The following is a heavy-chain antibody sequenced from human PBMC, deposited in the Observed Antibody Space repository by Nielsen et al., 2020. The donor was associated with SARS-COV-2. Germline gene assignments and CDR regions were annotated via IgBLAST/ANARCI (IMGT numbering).Heavy chain of an antibody. CDR2: IYHSGRT. J-gene: IGHJ3*02. V-gene: IGHV4-30-2*01. CDR3: ARGGRITFGGADAAFDI. D-gene: IGHD3-16*01. CDR1: GGSISSGGYS. Sequence: SETMSLTCAVSGGSISSGGYSWSWIRQPPGKGLEWIGYIYHSGRTYYNPSLKSRVTISVDRSKNQFSLKLSSVTAADTAVYYCARGGRITFGGADAAFDIWGPGSRVSVSS.